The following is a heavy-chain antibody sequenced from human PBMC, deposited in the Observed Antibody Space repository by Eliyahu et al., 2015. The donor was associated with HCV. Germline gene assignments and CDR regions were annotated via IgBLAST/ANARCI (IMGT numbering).Heavy chain of an antibody. Sequence: QVQLQQWGAGLLKPSETLSLTCAVYGGSFSGYYWSWIRQPPGKGLEWIGEINHSGSTNYNPSLKSRVTISVDTSKNQFSLKLSSVTAADTAVYYCARGGIVVVQGVGAFDIWGQGTMVTVSS. J-gene: IGHJ3*02. CDR1: GGSFSGYY. V-gene: IGHV4-34*01. CDR3: ARGGIVVVQGVGAFDI. D-gene: IGHD2-2*01. CDR2: INHSGST.